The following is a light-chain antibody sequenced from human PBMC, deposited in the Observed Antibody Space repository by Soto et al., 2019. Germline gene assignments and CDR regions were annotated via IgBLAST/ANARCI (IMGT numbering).Light chain of an antibody. J-gene: IGKJ1*01. CDR1: QNLRSS. CDR3: QQYNIWPQT. CDR2: GAS. V-gene: IGKV3-15*01. Sequence: EISMTQFPATLSVSPGERATLSCRASQNLRSSLAWYQQKPGQAPRLLIYGASTRATGIPARFSGRGSGTEFTLTISSLQSEDFAVYFCQQYNIWPQTFGRGTKGDI.